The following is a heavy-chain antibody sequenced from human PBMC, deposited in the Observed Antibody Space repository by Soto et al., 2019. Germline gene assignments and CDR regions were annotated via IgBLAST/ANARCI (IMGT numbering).Heavy chain of an antibody. Sequence: QVQLVQSGAEVKKPGASVKVSCKASGYTFTSYAMHWVRQAPGQRLEWMGWINAGNGNTKYSQKIQGRVTITRDTSASTAYMELSSLRAEDTAVYYSARTVGYYSGMDVWGQGTTFTVSS. CDR3: ARTVGYYSGMDV. V-gene: IGHV1-3*01. D-gene: IGHD4-17*01. J-gene: IGHJ6*02. CDR2: INAGNGNT. CDR1: GYTFTSYA.